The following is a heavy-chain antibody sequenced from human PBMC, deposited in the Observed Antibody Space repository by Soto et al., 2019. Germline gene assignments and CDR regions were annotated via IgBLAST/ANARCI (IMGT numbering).Heavy chain of an antibody. CDR1: GYSFTSYW. CDR3: ATRVEYSSSSDYYYYGMDV. Sequence: GESLKISCKGSGYSFTSYWIGWVRQMPGKGLEWMGIIYPGDSDTRYSPSFQGQVTISADKSISTAYLQWSSLKASDTAMYYCATRVEYSSSSDYYYYGMDVWGQGTTVTVSS. J-gene: IGHJ6*02. V-gene: IGHV5-51*01. CDR2: IYPGDSDT. D-gene: IGHD6-6*01.